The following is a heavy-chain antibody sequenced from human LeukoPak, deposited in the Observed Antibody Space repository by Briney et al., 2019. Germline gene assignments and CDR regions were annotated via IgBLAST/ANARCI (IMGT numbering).Heavy chain of an antibody. D-gene: IGHD3-22*01. CDR2: INHSGST. J-gene: IGHJ3*02. CDR1: GGSFSGYY. V-gene: IGHV4-34*01. Sequence: SETLSLTCAVYGGSFSGYYWSWIRQPPGKGLEWIGEINHSGSTNYNPSLKSRVTISVDTSKNQFSLKLSSVTAADTAVYYCAREIHYDSSGQRTLHAFDIWGQGTMVTVSS. CDR3: AREIHYDSSGQRTLHAFDI.